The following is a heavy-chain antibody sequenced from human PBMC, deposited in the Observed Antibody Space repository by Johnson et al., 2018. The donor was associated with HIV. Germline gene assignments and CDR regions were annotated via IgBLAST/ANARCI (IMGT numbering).Heavy chain of an antibody. CDR3: AREACAFDI. CDR1: GFTFSSYW. CDR2: IYNGGRT. J-gene: IGHJ3*02. Sequence: VQLVESGGGLVQSGGSLRLSCAASGFTFSSYWMSWVRQAPGKVLEWVSLIYNGGRTYYEDAVKGRFTISRDNSKNTLYLQMNTLRAEYTAVYYCAREACAFDIWGQGTMVTVSS. V-gene: IGHV3-66*01.